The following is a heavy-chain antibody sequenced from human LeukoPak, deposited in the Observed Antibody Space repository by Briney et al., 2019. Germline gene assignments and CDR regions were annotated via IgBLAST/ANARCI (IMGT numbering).Heavy chain of an antibody. CDR1: GFTFSSYW. CDR3: ARERWGSYYRRTSDY. Sequence: GGSLRLSCAASGFTFSSYWMSWVRQAPGKGLEWVANIKQDGSEKYYVDSVKGRFTISRDNAKNSLYLQMNSLRAEDTAVYYCARERWGSYYRRTSDYWGQGTLVTVSS. CDR2: IKQDGSEK. D-gene: IGHD3-10*01. V-gene: IGHV3-7*01. J-gene: IGHJ4*02.